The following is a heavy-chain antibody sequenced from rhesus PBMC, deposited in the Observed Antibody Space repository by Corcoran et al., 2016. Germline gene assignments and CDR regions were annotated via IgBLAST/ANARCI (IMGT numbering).Heavy chain of an antibody. V-gene: IGHV4S10*01. Sequence: QVQLQESGPGVMKPSETLSLTCAVSGGSISDSYRWSWIRQTPGKGLEWIGYIYGSSMSTNYNPSLKSRVTISKDTSKNQFSLKLSSVTAADAAVYYCAREYCSGGVCYGAYFEVWGQGALVTVSA. CDR2: IYGSSMST. CDR3: AREYCSGGVCYGAYFEV. D-gene: IGHD2-8*01. CDR1: GGSISDSYR. J-gene: IGHJ1*01.